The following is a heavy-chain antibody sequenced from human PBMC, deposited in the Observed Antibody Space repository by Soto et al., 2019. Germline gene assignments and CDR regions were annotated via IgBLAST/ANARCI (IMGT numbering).Heavy chain of an antibody. CDR3: AKGVLSFHYGMEV. Sequence: GGSLRLSCAASGFTFNTYPMTWVRQAPGKGLEWVSSISSTAGRTSSYADSVKGRFAISRDFSDNTVYLQMNNLRVDDTAVYFCAKGVLSFHYGMEVWGQGTTVTVSS. CDR1: GFTFNTYP. J-gene: IGHJ6*02. CDR2: ISSTAGRTS. D-gene: IGHD3-10*01. V-gene: IGHV3-23*01.